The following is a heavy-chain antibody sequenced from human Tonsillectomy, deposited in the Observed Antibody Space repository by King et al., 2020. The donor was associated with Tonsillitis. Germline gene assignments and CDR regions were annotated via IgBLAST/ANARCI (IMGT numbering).Heavy chain of an antibody. V-gene: IGHV4-39*01. CDR3: ARPSTMDRGVHYGMDV. Sequence: QLQESGPGLVKPSETLSLTCTVSGGSISSSSYYWGWIRQPPGKGLEWIGSIYYSGSTFYNPSLKSRVTISVDTSKNQFSLNLTSVTAADTAVYYCARPSTMDRGVHYGMDVWGQGTTVTVSS. D-gene: IGHD3-10*01. J-gene: IGHJ6*02. CDR1: GGSISSSSYY. CDR2: IYYSGST.